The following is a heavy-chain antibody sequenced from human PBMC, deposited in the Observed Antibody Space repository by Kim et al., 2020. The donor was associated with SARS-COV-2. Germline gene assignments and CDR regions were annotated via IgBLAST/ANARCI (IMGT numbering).Heavy chain of an antibody. J-gene: IGHJ4*02. V-gene: IGHV4-31*02. Sequence: NPALKSRVTISVDTSKNQFSLKLSSVTAADTAVYYCARAAGYFRRYYFDYWGQGTLVTVSS. D-gene: IGHD5-18*01. CDR3: ARAAGYFRRYYFDY.